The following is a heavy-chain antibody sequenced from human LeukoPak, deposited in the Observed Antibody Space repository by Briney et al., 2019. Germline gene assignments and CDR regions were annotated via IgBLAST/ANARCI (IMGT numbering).Heavy chain of an antibody. D-gene: IGHD3-22*01. CDR1: GFTFNHYG. V-gene: IGHV3-33*01. CDR3: AREDSTGVGLY. Sequence: PGGSLRLSCAASGFTFNHYGMHWVRQAPGKGLEWVAVIWYDGNTTYYSDSVKGRFTISRDNSKNTLYLQMNRLRSEDSAVYYCAREDSTGVGLYWGQGTLVTVSS. CDR2: IWYDGNTT. J-gene: IGHJ4*02.